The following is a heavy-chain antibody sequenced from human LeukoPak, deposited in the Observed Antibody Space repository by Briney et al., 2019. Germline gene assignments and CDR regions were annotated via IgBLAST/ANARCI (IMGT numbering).Heavy chain of an antibody. CDR1: GGTFSSYA. V-gene: IGHV1-2*02. D-gene: IGHD2-2*01. J-gene: IGHJ4*02. CDR2: INPNSGGT. Sequence: ASVKVSCKASGGTFSSYAISWVRQAPGQGLEWMGWINPNSGGTNYAQKFQGRVTMTRDTSISTAYMELSRLRSDDTAVYYCARDWGYCSSTSCYVSHYFDYWGQGTLVTVSS. CDR3: ARDWGYCSSTSCYVSHYFDY.